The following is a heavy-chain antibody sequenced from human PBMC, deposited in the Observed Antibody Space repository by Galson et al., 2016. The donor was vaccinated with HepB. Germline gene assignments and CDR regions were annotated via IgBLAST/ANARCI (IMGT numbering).Heavy chain of an antibody. D-gene: IGHD3/OR15-3a*01. V-gene: IGHV3-30-3*01. J-gene: IGHJ4*02. CDR1: GFTFSYYA. Sequence: SLRLSCAASGFTFSYYAFHWVRQAPGRRLEWVAGISYDGSSKYYAHSVKGRFTISRNDSRSTLFLQMNSLRTEDTAVYYSARRTGYWNFDYWGQGTLVTVSS. CDR3: ARRTGYWNFDY. CDR2: ISYDGSSK.